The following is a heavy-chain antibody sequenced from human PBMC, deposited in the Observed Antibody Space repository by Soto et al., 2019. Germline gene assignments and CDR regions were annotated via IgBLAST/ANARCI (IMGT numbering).Heavy chain of an antibody. CDR2: IGLGSSTK. D-gene: IGHD3-22*01. J-gene: IGHJ3*01. V-gene: IGHV3-48*01. Sequence: GVLRLSCAASGFTFRNYGMSWVRQAPGKGLEWVSYIGLGSSTKYYADSVEGRFTISRDNAKNSLYLQMNSLRAEDTAVYYCARDQLYYNDISGRPLNAFDVWGQGTMVTVSS. CDR3: ARDQLYYNDISGRPLNAFDV. CDR1: GFTFRNYG.